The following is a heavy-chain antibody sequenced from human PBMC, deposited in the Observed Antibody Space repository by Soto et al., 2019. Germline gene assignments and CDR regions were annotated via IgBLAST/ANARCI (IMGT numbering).Heavy chain of an antibody. CDR2: INPSGGST. V-gene: IGHV1-46*01. CDR3: ARAWGGHVEDY. CDR1: GYTFTSYY. Sequence: ASVKVSCKASGYTFTSYYMHWVRQAPGQGLEWMGIINPSGGSTRYAQKFQGRVTMTRDTSTSTVYMELSSLRSEDTAVYYCARAWGGHVEDYWGQGTLVTVSS. J-gene: IGHJ4*02. D-gene: IGHD3-16*01.